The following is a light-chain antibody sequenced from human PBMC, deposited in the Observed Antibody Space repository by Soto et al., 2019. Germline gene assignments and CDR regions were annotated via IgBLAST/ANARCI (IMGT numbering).Light chain of an antibody. Sequence: ALTQPPSASGSPGQSVTISCTGASSDVGGYNFVSWYQHHPGKAPRLMIYDVTQRPSGVPDRFSGSKSGNTASLTVSGLQVDDEAYYYCSSYAGSSIPVAFGGGTKVTVL. CDR3: SSYAGSSIPVA. V-gene: IGLV2-8*01. CDR1: SSDVGGYNF. J-gene: IGLJ2*01. CDR2: DVT.